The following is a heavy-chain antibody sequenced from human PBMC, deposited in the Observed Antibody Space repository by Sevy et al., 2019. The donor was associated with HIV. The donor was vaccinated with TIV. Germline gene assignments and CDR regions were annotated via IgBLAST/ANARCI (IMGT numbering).Heavy chain of an antibody. Sequence: ASVKVSCKASGYTFITYYVHWVRQAPGQGLEWMGLIDPSGSTRYAQKCQGRVSMTGDTSTTQVYMELSSLTSEDTAVDYGARDRDLSGSYLEYYYYAMDVWGQGTTVTVSS. CDR3: ARDRDLSGSYLEYYYYAMDV. CDR2: IDPSGST. CDR1: GYTFITYY. V-gene: IGHV1-46*01. D-gene: IGHD1-26*01. J-gene: IGHJ6*02.